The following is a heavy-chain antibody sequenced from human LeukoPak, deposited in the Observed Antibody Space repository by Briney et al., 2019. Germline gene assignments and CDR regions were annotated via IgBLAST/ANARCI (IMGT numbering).Heavy chain of an antibody. Sequence: PGGSLRLSCAASGFTFSSYGMHWVRQAPGKGLEWVAFIRYDGSNKYYADSVKGRFTTSRDNSKNTLYLQMNSLRAEDTAVYYCAKDHLLAAAGTLPQFDYWGQGTLVTVSS. D-gene: IGHD6-13*01. J-gene: IGHJ4*02. CDR3: AKDHLLAAAGTLPQFDY. V-gene: IGHV3-30*02. CDR1: GFTFSSYG. CDR2: IRYDGSNK.